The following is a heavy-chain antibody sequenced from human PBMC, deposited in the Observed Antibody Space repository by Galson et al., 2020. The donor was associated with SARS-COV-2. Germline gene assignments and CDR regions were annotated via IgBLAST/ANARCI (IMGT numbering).Heavy chain of an antibody. CDR2: TYYRSQWST. CDR3: AGWVVGAGSLHV. J-gene: IGHJ3*01. D-gene: IGHD2-15*01. CDR1: GDSVSSNSAA. Sequence: SQTLSLTCCISGDSVSSNSAAWNWIRQTPSRGLEWLGRTYYRSQWSTDYAVSVKSRITINPDTSKNPFSLQLNSVTPEDTAVSYCAGWVVGAGSLHVWGRGTIVVVSS. V-gene: IGHV6-1*01.